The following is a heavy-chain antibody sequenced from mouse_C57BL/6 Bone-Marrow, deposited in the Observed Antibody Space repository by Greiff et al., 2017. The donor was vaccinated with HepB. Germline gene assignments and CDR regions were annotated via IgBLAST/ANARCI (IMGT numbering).Heavy chain of an antibody. CDR2: IDPSDSET. J-gene: IGHJ3*01. D-gene: IGHD4-1*01. CDR3: ARWGKLAWFAY. V-gene: IGHV1-52*01. Sequence: QVQLQQPGAELVRPGSSVKLSCKASGYTFTSYWMHWVKQRPIQGLEWIGNIDPSDSETHYNQKFKDKATLTVDKSSSTAYMQLSSMTSGDSAVDYCARWGKLAWFAYWGQGTLVTVSA. CDR1: GYTFTSYW.